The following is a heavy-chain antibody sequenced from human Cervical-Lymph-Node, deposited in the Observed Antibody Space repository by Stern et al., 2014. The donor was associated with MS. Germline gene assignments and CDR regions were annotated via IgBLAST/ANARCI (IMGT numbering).Heavy chain of an antibody. V-gene: IGHV3-33*01. CDR3: ARGGLWGAYAPMDV. CDR1: GFTFSSYG. Sequence: QVQLGQSGGGVVQPGRSLRLSCAASGFTFSSYGMHWVRQAPGKGLEWVTVIWHDGSIKQYADSVMGRFTISNDNDRSTLHLQMNSLRAEDTAVYYCARGGLWGAYAPMDVWGQGTTVTVSS. D-gene: IGHD3-16*01. CDR2: IWHDGSIK. J-gene: IGHJ6*02.